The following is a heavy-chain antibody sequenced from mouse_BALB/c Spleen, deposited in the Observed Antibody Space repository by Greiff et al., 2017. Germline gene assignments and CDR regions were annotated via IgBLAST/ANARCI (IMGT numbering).Heavy chain of an antibody. CDR1: GYTFTSYW. CDR3: TRELPPYYAMDY. CDR2: IYPGSGST. V-gene: IGHV1S22*01. J-gene: IGHJ4*01. Sequence: LQQPGSELVRPGASVKLSCKASGYTFTSYWMHWVKQRPGHGLEWIGNIYPGSGSTNYDEKFKSKATLTVDTSSSTAYMQLSSLTSEDSAVYYCTRELPPYYAMDYWGQGTSVTVSS. D-gene: IGHD2-1*01.